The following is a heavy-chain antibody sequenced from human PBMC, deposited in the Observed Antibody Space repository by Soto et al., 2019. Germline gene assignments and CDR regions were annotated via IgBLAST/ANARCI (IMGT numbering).Heavy chain of an antibody. J-gene: IGHJ4*02. CDR2: ISGSGGST. D-gene: IGHD1-26*01. CDR1: GFTFSSYG. Sequence: GGSLRLSCAASGFTFSSYGMSWVRQAPGKGLEWVSGISGSGGSTYYADSVKGRFTISRDNYKNTLYLQMNSLRAEDTAVYYCAKNPGPTLAYYFDYWGQGTLVTVSS. CDR3: AKNPGPTLAYYFDY. V-gene: IGHV3-23*01.